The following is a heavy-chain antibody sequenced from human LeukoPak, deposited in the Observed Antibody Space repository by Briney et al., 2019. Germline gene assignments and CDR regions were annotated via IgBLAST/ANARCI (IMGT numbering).Heavy chain of an antibody. J-gene: IGHJ2*01. V-gene: IGHV4-38-2*01. CDR3: ARRSVVVPAATYWYFDL. CDR1: GYSISSGYC. Sequence: PSETLSLTCAVSGYSISSGYCWGWIRQPPGKGLEWIGSIYHSGSTYYNPSLKSRVTISVDTSKNQFSLKLSSVTAADTAVYYCARRSVVVPAATYWYFDLWGRGTLVTVSS. CDR2: IYHSGST. D-gene: IGHD2-2*01.